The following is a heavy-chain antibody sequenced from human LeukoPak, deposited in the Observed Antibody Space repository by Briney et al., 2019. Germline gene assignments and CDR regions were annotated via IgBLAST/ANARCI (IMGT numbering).Heavy chain of an antibody. CDR1: GGSFSGYY. J-gene: IGHJ3*02. Sequence: PSETLSLTCAVYGGSFSGYYWSWIRQPPGKGLEWIGEINHSGSTNYNPSLKSRVTISVDTSKNQFSLKLSSVTAADTAVYYCARPSDTAMARDAFDIWGQGTMVTVSS. CDR2: INHSGST. CDR3: ARPSDTAMARDAFDI. D-gene: IGHD5-18*01. V-gene: IGHV4-34*01.